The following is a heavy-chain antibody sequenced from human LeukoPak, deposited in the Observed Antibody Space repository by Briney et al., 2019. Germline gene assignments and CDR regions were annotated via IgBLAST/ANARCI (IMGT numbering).Heavy chain of an antibody. J-gene: IGHJ6*02. V-gene: IGHV4-59*12. Sequence: SGTLSLTCTVSGGSISNYYWSWIRQPPGKGLEWIGYIYYSGSTNYNPSLKSRVTISLDTSKNQFSLKLSSVTAADTAVYYCARDKNYGDYRYYYYYGMDVWGQGTTVTVSS. D-gene: IGHD4-17*01. CDR2: IYYSGST. CDR3: ARDKNYGDYRYYYYYGMDV. CDR1: GGSISNYY.